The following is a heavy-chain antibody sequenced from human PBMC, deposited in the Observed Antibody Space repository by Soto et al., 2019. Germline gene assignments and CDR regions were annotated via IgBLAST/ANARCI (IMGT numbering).Heavy chain of an antibody. CDR2: MNPNSGNT. D-gene: IGHD1-7*01. Sequence: QVQLVQSGAEVKKPGASVKVSCKASGYTFTSYDINWVRQATGQGLEWMGWMNPNSGNTGYAQNFQGRVTMTRNTSIGTAYMELSSLRSEDTAMYYCASGGYNWNYYAYWGQGTLVSVSS. J-gene: IGHJ4*02. CDR3: ASGGYNWNYYAY. CDR1: GYTFTSYD. V-gene: IGHV1-8*01.